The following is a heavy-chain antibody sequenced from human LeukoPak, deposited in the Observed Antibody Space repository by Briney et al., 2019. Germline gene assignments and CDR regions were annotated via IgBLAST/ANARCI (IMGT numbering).Heavy chain of an antibody. CDR1: GFSVSSNY. D-gene: IGHD4/OR15-4a*01. J-gene: IGHJ4*02. Sequence: GGSLRLSCAASGFSVSSNYMNWVRQAPGKGLEWVSVIYTGGNTYYADSVQGRFTISTDNSKNTLYLQMNSLRVEDTAVYYCARRAGAYSHPYDYWGQGTLVTVSS. V-gene: IGHV3-53*01. CDR2: IYTGGNT. CDR3: ARRAGAYSHPYDY.